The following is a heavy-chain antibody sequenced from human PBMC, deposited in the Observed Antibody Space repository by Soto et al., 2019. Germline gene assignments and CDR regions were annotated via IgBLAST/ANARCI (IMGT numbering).Heavy chain of an antibody. Sequence: EVQLLESGGGLVQPGGSLRLSCAASGFTFSSYAMSWVRQAPGKGLEWVSAISGSGGSTYYADSVKGRFTISRDNSKNTLYLQMNSLRAEDTDVYYCAKDLMDDSSGYTGGYFDYWGQGTLVTVSS. CDR1: GFTFSSYA. D-gene: IGHD3-22*01. CDR2: ISGSGGST. CDR3: AKDLMDDSSGYTGGYFDY. V-gene: IGHV3-23*01. J-gene: IGHJ4*02.